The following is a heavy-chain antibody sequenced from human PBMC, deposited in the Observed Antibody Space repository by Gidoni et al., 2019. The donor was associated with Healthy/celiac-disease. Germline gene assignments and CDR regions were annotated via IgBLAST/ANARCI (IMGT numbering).Heavy chain of an antibody. CDR3: ARTTYSSSWYYFDY. D-gene: IGHD6-13*01. V-gene: IGHV4-59*08. CDR2: IYYSGST. Sequence: QVQLQESGPGLVKPSETLSLPHPVYGGSISSYYWSWIRQPPGKGLEWIVYIYYSGSTNYNPSLKSRVTISVDTSKNQFSLKLSSVTAADTAVYYCARTTYSSSWYYFDYWGQGTLVTVSS. J-gene: IGHJ4*02. CDR1: GGSISSYY.